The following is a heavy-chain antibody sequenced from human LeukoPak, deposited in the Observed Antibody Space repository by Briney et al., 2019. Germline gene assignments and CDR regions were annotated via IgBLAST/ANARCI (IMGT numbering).Heavy chain of an antibody. Sequence: GGSLRLSCAASGFTFSNYAMTWVRQAPGKGLEWVSAISGSGGDTYYADSVKGRFTFSRDNSRNTLYLQMKSLRAEDTAVYDCAKEFGVVAGNTNYFDYWGQGTLVTVSS. CDR2: ISGSGGDT. J-gene: IGHJ4*02. D-gene: IGHD6-19*01. CDR3: AKEFGVVAGNTNYFDY. V-gene: IGHV3-23*01. CDR1: GFTFSNYA.